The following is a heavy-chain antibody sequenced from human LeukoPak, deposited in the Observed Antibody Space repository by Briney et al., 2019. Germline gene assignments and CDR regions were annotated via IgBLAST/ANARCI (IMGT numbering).Heavy chain of an antibody. D-gene: IGHD2-2*03. V-gene: IGHV3-23*01. CDR2: ISGSGDST. J-gene: IGHJ5*02. CDR3: VKDGHCTTTTCSSHWFDP. Sequence: PGGSLRLSCAASGFTFTDYALSWVRQAPGKGLEWVSVISGSGDSTYYADSVKGRFTISRDSFKNTLYLQMDRLRAEDTAVYFCVKDGHCTTTTCSSHWFDPWGQGTRVTVSS. CDR1: GFTFTDYA.